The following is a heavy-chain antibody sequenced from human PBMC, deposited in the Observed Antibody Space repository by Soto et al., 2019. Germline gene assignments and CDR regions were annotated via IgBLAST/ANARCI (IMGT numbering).Heavy chain of an antibody. CDR2: ISGYNGNT. J-gene: IGHJ5*02. Sequence: QFQLVQSGAEVKKPGASVKVSCKASGYTFHSYGISWVRQAPGHGLEWMGPISGYNGNTNYAQKLQGRVTMTTVTATSTAYMELRSLRSDETALYYCAREISSGWANWFGPWGQGTLVTVSS. V-gene: IGHV1-18*04. CDR1: GYTFHSYG. D-gene: IGHD6-19*01. CDR3: AREISSGWANWFGP.